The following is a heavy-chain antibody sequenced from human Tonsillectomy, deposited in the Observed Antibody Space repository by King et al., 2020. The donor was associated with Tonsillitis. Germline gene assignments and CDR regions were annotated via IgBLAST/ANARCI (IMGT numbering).Heavy chain of an antibody. CDR3: AGRGALDYDFWSGPTIGRGMDV. CDR1: GGSISSSSYY. J-gene: IGHJ6*02. V-gene: IGHV4-39*01. Sequence: LQLQESGPGLVKPSETLSLTCTVSGGSISSSSYYWGWIRQPPGKGLEWIGSIYYSGSTYYNPSLKSRVTISVDTSKNQFSLKLSSVTAADTAVYYCAGRGALDYDFWSGPTIGRGMDVWGQGTTVTVSS. CDR2: IYYSGST. D-gene: IGHD3-3*01.